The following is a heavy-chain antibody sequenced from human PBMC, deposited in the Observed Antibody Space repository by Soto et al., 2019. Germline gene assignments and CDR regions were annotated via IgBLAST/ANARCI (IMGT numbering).Heavy chain of an antibody. CDR3: AKDPLTLQELTFNDY. D-gene: IGHD1-7*01. J-gene: IGHJ4*02. CDR2: ISGSGGTT. CDR1: ESTFSSYA. Sequence: EVQLLESGGGLVQPGGSLGLSGAASESTFSSYAMTWARQAQGKGRGGVSAISGSGGTTYYADSVKGRFTISEDNSKNTLYLQMNSLRAEDTAVYYCAKDPLTLQELTFNDYWGQGTLVTVSS. V-gene: IGHV3-23*01.